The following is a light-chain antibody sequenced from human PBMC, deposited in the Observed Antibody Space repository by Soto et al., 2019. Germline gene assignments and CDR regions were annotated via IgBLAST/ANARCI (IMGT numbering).Light chain of an antibody. J-gene: IGLJ3*02. Sequence: QSALTQPASVSGSPGQSIAISCTGSSSDIGIYNYVSWYQQHPGKAPKLMIYEVSKRPSGVPDRFSGSKSGNTASLTVSGLQAEDEADYYCSSYAGSTWVFGGGTKLTVL. CDR1: SSDIGIYNY. CDR3: SSYAGSTWV. V-gene: IGLV2-8*01. CDR2: EVS.